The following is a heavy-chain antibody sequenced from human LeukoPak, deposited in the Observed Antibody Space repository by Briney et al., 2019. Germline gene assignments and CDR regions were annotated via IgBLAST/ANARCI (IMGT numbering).Heavy chain of an antibody. V-gene: IGHV4-39*07. J-gene: IGHJ4*02. Sequence: SETLSLTCTVSGGSISSSSYYWGWIRQPPGKGLEWIGSIYYSGSTNYNPSLKSRVTISVDTSKNQFSLKVSSVTAADTAVYYCARVKSSGWGIGFAYWGQGTLVTVSS. CDR2: IYYSGST. CDR3: ARVKSSGWGIGFAY. D-gene: IGHD6-19*01. CDR1: GGSISSSSYY.